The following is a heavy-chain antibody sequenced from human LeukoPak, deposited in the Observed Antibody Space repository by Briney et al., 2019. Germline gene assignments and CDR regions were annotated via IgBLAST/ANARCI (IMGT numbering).Heavy chain of an antibody. CDR2: ISGSGGST. J-gene: IGHJ4*02. V-gene: IGHV3-23*01. CDR3: ANDVDYYDSSGYYDF. Sequence: TGGSLRLSCAASGFTFSSYGMSWVRQAPGKGLEWVSGISGSGGSTYYADSVKGRFTISRDNSKNTLYLQMNSLRAEDTAVYYCANDVDYYDSSGYYDFWGQGTLVTVSS. D-gene: IGHD3-22*01. CDR1: GFTFSSYG.